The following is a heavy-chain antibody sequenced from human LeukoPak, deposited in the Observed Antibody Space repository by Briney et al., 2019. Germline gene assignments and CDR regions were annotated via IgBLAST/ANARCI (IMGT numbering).Heavy chain of an antibody. V-gene: IGHV3-21*01. D-gene: IGHD3-3*01. Sequence: GGSLRLSCAASGFNFNTYSMNWIRQAPGKGLEWVSSISSSSYIYYADSVRGRFTVSRDNSKNTLYLEMNSLRAEDTAVYYCVKDTIFTVDPFDYWGQGTLVTVSS. CDR2: ISSSSYI. J-gene: IGHJ4*02. CDR1: GFNFNTYS. CDR3: VKDTIFTVDPFDY.